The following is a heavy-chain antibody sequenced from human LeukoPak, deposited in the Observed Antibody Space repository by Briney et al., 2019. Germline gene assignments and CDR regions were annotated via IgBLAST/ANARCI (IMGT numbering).Heavy chain of an antibody. CDR3: ARQSTAAPIDY. CDR1: EFTFSSYW. V-gene: IGHV3-74*01. J-gene: IGHJ4*02. CDR2: INGDGSDT. D-gene: IGHD6-6*01. Sequence: GGSLRLSCAASEFTFSSYWMHWVRHAPGKGLVWVSRINGDGSDTSYADSVKGRFTISRDNAKNTLYLQMNSLRAEYTAVYYCARQSTAAPIDYWGQGTLVTVSS.